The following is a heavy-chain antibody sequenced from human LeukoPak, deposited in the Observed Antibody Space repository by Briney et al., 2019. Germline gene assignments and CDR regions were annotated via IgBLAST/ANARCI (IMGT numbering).Heavy chain of an antibody. CDR1: GGPFSGYY. CDR3: ARAGRRAFDI. Sequence: SETLSLTCAVYGGPFSGYYWSWIRQPPGKGLEWIGEINHSGSTNYNPSLKSRVAISVDTSKNQFSLKLSSVTAADTAVYYCARAGRRAFDIWGQGTMVTVSS. CDR2: INHSGST. V-gene: IGHV4-34*01. J-gene: IGHJ3*02.